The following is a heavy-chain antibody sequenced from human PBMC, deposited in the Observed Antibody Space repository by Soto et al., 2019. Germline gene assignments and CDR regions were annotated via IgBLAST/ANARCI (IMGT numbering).Heavy chain of an antibody. CDR2: IKSKTDGGTT. D-gene: IGHD3-22*01. CDR3: TTFLGTESGEVITIDAFDI. Sequence: GGSLRLSCAASGFTFSNAWMSWVRQAPGKGLEWVGRIKSKTDGGTTDYAAPVKGRFTISRDDSKNTLYLQMNSLKTEDTAVYYCTTFLGTESGEVITIDAFDIWGQGTMVTVSS. V-gene: IGHV3-15*01. CDR1: GFTFSNAW. J-gene: IGHJ3*02.